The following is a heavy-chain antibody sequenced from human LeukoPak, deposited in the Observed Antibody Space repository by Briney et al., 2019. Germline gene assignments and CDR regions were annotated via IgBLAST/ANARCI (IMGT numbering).Heavy chain of an antibody. CDR2: ISYDGSDK. V-gene: IGHV3-30-3*01. CDR1: GFTFSSYA. J-gene: IGHJ4*02. D-gene: IGHD1-26*01. CDR3: ARAPRWEPTGPLDY. Sequence: GRSLRLSCAASGFTFSSYAMHWVRQAPGKGLEWVAVISYDGSDKYYADSVKGRFTISRDNSKNTLYLQMNSLRPEDTAVYYCARAPRWEPTGPLDYWGQGTLVTASS.